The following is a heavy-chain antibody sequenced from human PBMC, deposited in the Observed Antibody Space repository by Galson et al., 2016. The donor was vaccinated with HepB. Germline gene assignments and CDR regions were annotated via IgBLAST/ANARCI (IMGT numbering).Heavy chain of an antibody. CDR2: IYYSGSV. D-gene: IGHD3-22*01. CDR3: ARADGSRSLFTFDS. Sequence: SETLSLTCTVSGGSINNNYWSWIRQPPGKGLEWIGYIYYSGSVSYNPSLKSRLTISVDMSKNQFSLKLTSVTAADTAVYYCARADGSRSLFTFDSWGLGTLVTVSS. V-gene: IGHV4-59*01. CDR1: GGSINNNY. J-gene: IGHJ4*02.